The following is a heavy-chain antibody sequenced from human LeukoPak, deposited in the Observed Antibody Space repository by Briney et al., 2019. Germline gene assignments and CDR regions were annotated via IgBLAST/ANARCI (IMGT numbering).Heavy chain of an antibody. Sequence: PGGSLRLSCAASGLTFTQAWMSWVRQAPGKGLEWVGRIKNKVDGGTADYAANVKDRFTISRDDSTNTLYLQMYSLRAEDTAIYYCTTDPGDYEICWGRGPLVTVSS. CDR2: IKNKVDGGTA. D-gene: IGHD4-17*01. CDR1: GLTFTQAW. CDR3: TTDPGDYEIC. V-gene: IGHV3-15*01. J-gene: IGHJ4*02.